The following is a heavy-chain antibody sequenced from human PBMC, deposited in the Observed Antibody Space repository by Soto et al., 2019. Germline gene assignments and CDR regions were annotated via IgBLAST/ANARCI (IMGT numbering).Heavy chain of an antibody. CDR2: ISYSGIT. CDR3: VRDQGGAYQHFDY. D-gene: IGHD1-26*01. V-gene: IGHV4-31*03. CDR1: GVSISSGTHY. J-gene: IGHJ4*02. Sequence: QVQLQESGPGLVKPSQTLSLTCTVSGVSISSGTHYWSWIRQHPGKGLEWIGFISYSGITSYNPSLKGRINISVDTSKNQFSLKVSSVTAADTAVYFCVRDQGGAYQHFDYWGQGTLVTVSS.